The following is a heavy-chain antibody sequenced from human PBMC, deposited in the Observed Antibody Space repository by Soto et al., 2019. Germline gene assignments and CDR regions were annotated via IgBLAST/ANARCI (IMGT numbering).Heavy chain of an antibody. Sequence: QVQLQESGPGLVKPSQTLSLTCTVSGGSISSGGYYWSWIRQHPGKGLEWIGYIYYSGSTYYNPSLKSRVTISVDTSKNQFSLKLSSVTAADTAVYYCAGARDLGGGGMGADLDYWGQGTLVTVSS. V-gene: IGHV4-31*03. D-gene: IGHD3-16*01. CDR2: IYYSGST. CDR3: AGARDLGGGGMGADLDY. CDR1: GGSISSGGYY. J-gene: IGHJ4*02.